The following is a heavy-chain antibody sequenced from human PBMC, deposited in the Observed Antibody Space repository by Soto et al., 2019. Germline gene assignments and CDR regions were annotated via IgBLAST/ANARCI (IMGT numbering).Heavy chain of an antibody. J-gene: IGHJ3*02. CDR1: GFTFTPHV. D-gene: IGHD2-15*01. CDR2: ISTGDNS. CDR3: ARSIRGRESSDTWVTDAFDI. V-gene: IGHV3-23*01. Sequence: PGGSLRLSCAASGFTFTPHVMTWVRLATGRRLEWVSAISTGDNSYYADSVKGRFTISRDTSKNTLYLQMNSLRAEDTAMYYCARSIRGRESSDTWVTDAFDIWGQGTVVTVSS.